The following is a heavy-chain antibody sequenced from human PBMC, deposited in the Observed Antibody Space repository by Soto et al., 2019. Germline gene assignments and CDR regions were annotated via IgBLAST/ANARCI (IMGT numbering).Heavy chain of an antibody. D-gene: IGHD3-10*01. J-gene: IGHJ4*02. CDR1: GYSFTSYG. Sequence: GASVKVSCKASGYSFTSYGITWVRQAPGQGLEWMGWISAYNGNTNYAQKLQGRVTMTTDTSTSTAYMALRSLRSDDTAVYYCARSREEGLELLFDYWGLGTLVTVSS. V-gene: IGHV1-18*04. CDR2: ISAYNGNT. CDR3: ARSREEGLELLFDY.